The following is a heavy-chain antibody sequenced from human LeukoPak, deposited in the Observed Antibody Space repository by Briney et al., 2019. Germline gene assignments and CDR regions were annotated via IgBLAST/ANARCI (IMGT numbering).Heavy chain of an antibody. D-gene: IGHD3-16*01. CDR1: GFTFISYA. Sequence: GGSLRLSCAASGFTFISYALNWVRQAPGKGLQWVSFVSGDGGSTYYADSVKGRFTISRDNSKNMLYLQLNSLRAEDTAVYYCAKDGGRGRGAFDIWGQGTMVTVSS. V-gene: IGHV3-23*01. CDR2: VSGDGGST. J-gene: IGHJ3*02. CDR3: AKDGGRGRGAFDI.